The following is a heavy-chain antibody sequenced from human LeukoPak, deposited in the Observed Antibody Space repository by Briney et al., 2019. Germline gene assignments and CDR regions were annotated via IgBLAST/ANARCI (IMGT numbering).Heavy chain of an antibody. D-gene: IGHD6-19*01. V-gene: IGHV4-59*01. CDR3: ARAAVIAVAGPYFNLFEP. CDR1: GGSISSYY. J-gene: IGHJ5*02. Sequence: SETLSLTCPVSGGSISSYYWSWIRQPPGKGLEWMGYIYYSGSTNYNPSLKSRVTISLDTSKNQFSLKLSSVTAADTAVYYCARAAVIAVAGPYFNLFEPWGHGTLVTPSS. CDR2: IYYSGST.